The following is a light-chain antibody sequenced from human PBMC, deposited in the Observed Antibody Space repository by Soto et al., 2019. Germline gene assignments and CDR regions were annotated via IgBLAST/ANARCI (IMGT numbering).Light chain of an antibody. Sequence: EFVLTPSPGTLSLSPGERATLPCRASQTVRNNYLAWYQQKPGQAPRLLIYDASSRATGIPDRFSGGGSGTDFTLTISRLEPEDFAVYYCQQSSSSPITFGQGTRLEIK. V-gene: IGKV3-20*01. CDR3: QQSSSSPIT. CDR1: QTVRNNY. J-gene: IGKJ5*01. CDR2: DAS.